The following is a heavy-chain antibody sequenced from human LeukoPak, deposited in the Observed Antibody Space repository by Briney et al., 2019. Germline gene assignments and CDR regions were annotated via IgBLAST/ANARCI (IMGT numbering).Heavy chain of an antibody. CDR1: GITVINAW. D-gene: IGHD3-10*01. J-gene: IGHJ5*02. CDR2: IKQDGSEK. Sequence: GGSLRLSCAASGITVINAWMSWVRQAPGKGLEWVANIKQDGSEKYYVDSVKGRFTISRDNVKNSLYLQMNSLRAEDTAVYYCARPLMYYYGSETYFWFDPWGQGTPVTVSS. CDR3: ARPLMYYYGSETYFWFDP. V-gene: IGHV3-7*01.